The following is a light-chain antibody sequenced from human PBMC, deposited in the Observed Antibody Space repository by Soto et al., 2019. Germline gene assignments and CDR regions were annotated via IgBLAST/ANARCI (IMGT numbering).Light chain of an antibody. CDR3: QQSTGIPYT. V-gene: IGKV1-39*01. CDR1: QTIDTY. Sequence: DIQMTQSPSSLSASVGDRVTITCRASQTIDTYLNWYQQNPGKAPKLLIYAASTLQNGVQSRFSGSGSGTAFTLTISSLQPADFATYYCQQSTGIPYTFGQGTKLEIK. J-gene: IGKJ2*01. CDR2: AAS.